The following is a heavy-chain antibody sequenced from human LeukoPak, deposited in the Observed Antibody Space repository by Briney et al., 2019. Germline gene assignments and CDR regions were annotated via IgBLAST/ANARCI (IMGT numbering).Heavy chain of an antibody. CDR2: INQDGSET. V-gene: IGHV3-7*01. CDR1: GFTFSNNW. J-gene: IGHJ4*02. Sequence: GGSLRLSCAASGFTFSNNWMSWVRQAPGKGLEWVANINQDGSETSYVDSVKGRFTISRGNAKNSLYLQMNSLRAEDTAVYYCARAALATSRDYWGQGTLVTVSS. CDR3: ARAALATSRDY. D-gene: IGHD6-6*01.